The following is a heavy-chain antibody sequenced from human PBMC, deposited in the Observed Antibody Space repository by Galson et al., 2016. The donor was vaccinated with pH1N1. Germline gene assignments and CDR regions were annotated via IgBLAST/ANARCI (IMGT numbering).Heavy chain of an antibody. V-gene: IGHV4-34*01. CDR1: GGSLSGSS. D-gene: IGHD4-11*01. CDR2: IHHSGRT. Sequence: SETLSLTCGVVGGSLSGSSWIWIRQSTGKGLEWIGEIHHSGRTIYNPSLKSRVDVSVDTSKNQVSLDLSSVTGADTAIYYCARVEVFSNRRRVWFDPWGQGTLVTVSS. CDR3: ARVEVFSNRRRVWFDP. J-gene: IGHJ5*02.